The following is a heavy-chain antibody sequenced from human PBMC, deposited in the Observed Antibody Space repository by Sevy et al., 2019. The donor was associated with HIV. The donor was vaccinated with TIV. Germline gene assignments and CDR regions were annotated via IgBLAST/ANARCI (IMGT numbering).Heavy chain of an antibody. CDR1: GGSISSYY. CDR3: ARSHLAFCGGDCFSPYYFDS. V-gene: IGHV4-59*01. J-gene: IGHJ4*02. CDR2: IYSSGST. Sequence: SETLPLTCSVSGGSISSYYWNWIRQPPGKGLERIGYIYSSGSTNYNPSLKSRVTISVDMSKNQFSLKLSSVTAADTAVYYCARSHLAFCGGDCFSPYYFDSWGQGTLVTVSS. D-gene: IGHD2-21*01.